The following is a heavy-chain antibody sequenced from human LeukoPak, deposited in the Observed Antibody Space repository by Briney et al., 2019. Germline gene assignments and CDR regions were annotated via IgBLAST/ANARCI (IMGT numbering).Heavy chain of an antibody. CDR3: ARFFRTVWELPYY. V-gene: IGHV4-38-2*02. Sequence: SETLSLTCSVSGYSISSGYYWGWIRQPPGKGLEWIGNIYDDGNTYYNPSLKSRVTISVDTSKNQFSLRLSPVTAADTAVYYCARFFRTVWELPYYWGQGTLVTVSS. CDR1: GYSISSGYY. CDR2: IYDDGNT. D-gene: IGHD1-26*01. J-gene: IGHJ4*02.